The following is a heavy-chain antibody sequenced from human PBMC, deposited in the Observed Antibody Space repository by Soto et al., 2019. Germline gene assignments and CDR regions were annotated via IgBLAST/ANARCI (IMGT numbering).Heavy chain of an antibody. CDR2: IYPSGTI. J-gene: IGHJ4*02. CDR3: ATYTAYAKYYFDH. Sequence: SETLSLTCAVSGVSITTSGFSWSWVRQPIGKGLEWIGYIYPSGTIFLSPSLNSRVTISMDTSSNQFSLSLTSVTAADTAIYYCATYTAYAKYYFDHWGRGALVTVSS. D-gene: IGHD5-12*01. CDR1: GVSITTSGFS. V-gene: IGHV4-30-2*01.